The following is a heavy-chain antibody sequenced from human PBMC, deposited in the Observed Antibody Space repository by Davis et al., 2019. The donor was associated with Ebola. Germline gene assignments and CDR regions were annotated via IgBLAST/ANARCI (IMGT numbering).Heavy chain of an antibody. D-gene: IGHD2-2*01. Sequence: ASVKVSCKASGYTFTSYYMHWVRQAPGQGLEWMGIINPSGGSTSYAQKFQGRVTMTRDTSTSTVYMELSSLRSEDTAVYYCARDAGYCSSTSCSQPRWWGQGTLVTVSS. CDR1: GYTFTSYY. CDR2: INPSGGST. CDR3: ARDAGYCSSTSCSQPRW. V-gene: IGHV1-46*01. J-gene: IGHJ4*02.